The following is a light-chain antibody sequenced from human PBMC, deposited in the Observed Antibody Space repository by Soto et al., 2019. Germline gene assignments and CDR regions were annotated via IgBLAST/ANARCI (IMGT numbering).Light chain of an antibody. CDR1: QSVRSN. CDR3: QQYANWPET. CDR2: GAS. J-gene: IGKJ1*01. Sequence: EIVMTQSPATLSVSPGERATLSCRASQSVRSNLAWYQQKPGQAPRLLMYGASTRATGIPARFSGSGSGTEFTLTISSLQSEDFAVYYCQQYANWPETFGQGTKVDIK. V-gene: IGKV3-15*01.